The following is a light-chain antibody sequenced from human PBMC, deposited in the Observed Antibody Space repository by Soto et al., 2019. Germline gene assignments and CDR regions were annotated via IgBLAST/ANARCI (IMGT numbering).Light chain of an antibody. Sequence: ELMLTHSPATLSVSPGERVNLSCRASQSVSSNLAWYRQRPGQAPRLLIYGASTRATGIPARFSGRGSGTEFTVTISSLQSEDFAVYYRQHYNNWPHITVGHGTRLEIK. CDR2: GAS. V-gene: IGKV3-15*01. CDR3: QHYNNWPHIT. J-gene: IGKJ5*01. CDR1: QSVSSN.